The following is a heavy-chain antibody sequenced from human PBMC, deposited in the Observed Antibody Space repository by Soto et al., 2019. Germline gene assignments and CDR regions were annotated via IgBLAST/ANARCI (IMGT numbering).Heavy chain of an antibody. CDR1: GFSISRYW. J-gene: IGHJ4*02. D-gene: IGHD5-18*01. Sequence: GPLRPTGSASGFSISRYWMSWARQAPGKGLDWVADIKQDGSEKYYVDSVKGRFTVSRDNAKKSLYLEMASLRVDDTALYYCARGGFSYGTGIESWGQGTLVTVSS. CDR3: ARGGFSYGTGIES. V-gene: IGHV3-7*01. CDR2: IKQDGSEK.